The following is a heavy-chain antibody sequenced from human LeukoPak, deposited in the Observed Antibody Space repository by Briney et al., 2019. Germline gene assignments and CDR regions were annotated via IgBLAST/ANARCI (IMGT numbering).Heavy chain of an antibody. CDR2: IRYDGSNK. D-gene: IGHD3-10*01. J-gene: IGHJ4*02. Sequence: GGSLRLSCAASGFTFSSYGMHGVRQAPGKGLEWVAFIRYDGSNKYYADSVKGRFTISRDNSKNTLYLQMNSLRAEDTAVYYCAKGGITMVRGVIMYWGQGTLVTVSS. V-gene: IGHV3-30*02. CDR3: AKGGITMVRGVIMY. CDR1: GFTFSSYG.